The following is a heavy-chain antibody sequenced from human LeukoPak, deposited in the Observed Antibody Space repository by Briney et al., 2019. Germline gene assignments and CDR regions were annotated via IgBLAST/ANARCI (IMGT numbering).Heavy chain of an antibody. D-gene: IGHD3-22*01. CDR1: GGSISSSSYY. J-gene: IGHJ4*01. CDR3: ARLYYDSSGYYQICYFDY. V-gene: IGHV4-39*01. CDR2: IYYSGST. Sequence: SETLSLTCTVSGGSISSSSYYWGWIRQPPGKGLEWIGSIYYSGSTYYNPSLKSRVTISVDTSKNQFSLNLSSVTAADTAVYYCARLYYDSSGYYQICYFDYWGQGSLVTVSS.